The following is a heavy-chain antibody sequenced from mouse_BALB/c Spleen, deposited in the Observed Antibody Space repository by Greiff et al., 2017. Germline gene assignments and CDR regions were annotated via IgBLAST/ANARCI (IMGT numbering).Heavy chain of an antibody. CDR2: ISNGGGST. J-gene: IGHJ2*01. CDR1: GFTFSSYT. Sequence: EVKLVESGGGLVQPGGSLKLSCAASGFTFSSYTMSWVRQTPEKRLEWVAYISNGGGSTYYPDTVKGRFTISRDNAKNTLYLQMSSLKSEDTAMYYCARQRTGYFDYWGQGTTLTVSS. CDR3: ARQRTGYFDY. D-gene: IGHD4-1*01. V-gene: IGHV5-12-2*01.